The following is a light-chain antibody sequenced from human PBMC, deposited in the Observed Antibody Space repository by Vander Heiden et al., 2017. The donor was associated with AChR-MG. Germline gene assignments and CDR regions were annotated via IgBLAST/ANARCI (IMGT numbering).Light chain of an antibody. CDR2: DAS. V-gene: IGKV3-11*01. CDR1: QSVSSY. CDR3: QQRSNWPGT. J-gene: IGKJ1*01. Sequence: EIVLTQSPGTLSLSPGERATLSCRASQSVSSYLAWYQQKPGQAPRLLINDASNRATGIPARFSGSGSGTDFTLTISSLEPEDFAVYYCQQRSNWPGTFGQGTKVEIK.